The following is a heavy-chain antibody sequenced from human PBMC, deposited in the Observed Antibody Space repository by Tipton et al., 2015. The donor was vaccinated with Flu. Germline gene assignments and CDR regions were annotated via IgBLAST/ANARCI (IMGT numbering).Heavy chain of an antibody. Sequence: GSLRLSCAASGFTFDDYTMHWVRQAPGRGLEWVANIKQDGSEKYYVDSVKGRFTISRDNAKNSVYLQMSSLRAEDTAVYYCGRAMDGWGKGTTVIVSS. CDR3: GRAMDG. V-gene: IGHV3-7*04. CDR2: IKQDGSEK. CDR1: GFTFDDYT. J-gene: IGHJ6*04.